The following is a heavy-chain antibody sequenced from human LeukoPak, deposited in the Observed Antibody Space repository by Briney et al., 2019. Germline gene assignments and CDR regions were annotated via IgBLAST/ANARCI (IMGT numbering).Heavy chain of an antibody. J-gene: IGHJ3*02. CDR2: IYYSGST. CDR3: ARGMYSSSHDI. D-gene: IGHD6-13*01. Sequence: SETLSLTCTVSGDSISGLYWSWIRQPPGKGLEWIGYIYYSGSTNYNPSLKSRVTISVDTSKNQFSLKLTSVTAADTAVYYCARGMYSSSHDIWGQGTMVTVSS. CDR1: GDSISGLY. V-gene: IGHV4-59*11.